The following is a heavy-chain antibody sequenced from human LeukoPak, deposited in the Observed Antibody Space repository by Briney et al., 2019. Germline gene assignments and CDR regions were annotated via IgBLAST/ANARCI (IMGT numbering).Heavy chain of an antibody. V-gene: IGHV4-39*07. J-gene: IGHJ4*02. CDR1: GGSISSSTYY. D-gene: IGHD4-17*01. CDR3: ARDLRGYGDYLFDY. Sequence: PSETLSLTCTVSGGSISSSTYYWGWIRQPPGKGLDWIGSMYYSGSPDYNPSLKSRVTMFVDTSKKQFSLKLSSVTAADTAVYYCARDLRGYGDYLFDYWGQGTLVTVSS. CDR2: MYYSGSP.